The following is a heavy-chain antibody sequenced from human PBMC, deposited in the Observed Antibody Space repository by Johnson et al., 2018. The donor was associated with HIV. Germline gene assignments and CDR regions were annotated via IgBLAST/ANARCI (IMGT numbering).Heavy chain of an antibody. J-gene: IGHJ3*01. CDR2: INGDGSRT. Sequence: VQLVESGGGLVQPGGSLRLSCGASGFTFSNYWVQWVRQAPGKGLVWVSRINGDGSRTSYADSVKGRFTIARDNAKNTLYLQMQGLRAEDAAKYYRAKAQVLAADCFNVWGQGTVVTVSS. CDR3: AKAQVLAADCFNV. D-gene: IGHD2-8*02. CDR1: GFTFSNYW. V-gene: IGHV3-74*01.